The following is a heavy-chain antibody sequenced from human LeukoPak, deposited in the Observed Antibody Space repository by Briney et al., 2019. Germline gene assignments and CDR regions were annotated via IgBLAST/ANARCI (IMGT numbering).Heavy chain of an antibody. CDR1: GFTFSSYS. CDR2: ISYDGSNK. Sequence: SGGSLRLSCAASGFTFSSYSMNWVRQAPGKGLEWVAVISYDGSNKYYADSVKGRFTISRDNSKNTLNLQMNSLRAEDTAVYYCARDMGAAAGFDYWGQGTLVTVSS. D-gene: IGHD6-13*01. J-gene: IGHJ4*02. CDR3: ARDMGAAAGFDY. V-gene: IGHV3-30*03.